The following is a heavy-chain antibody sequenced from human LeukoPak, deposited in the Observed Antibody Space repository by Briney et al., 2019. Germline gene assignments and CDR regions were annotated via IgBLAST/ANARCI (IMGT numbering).Heavy chain of an antibody. Sequence: GGSLRLSCAASGFTFSSYGMHWVRQAPGKGLEWVAVISYDGSNKYYADSVKGTFTISRDNSKNTLYLQMNSLMAEDPAGYYXXXXXXLLLVSLPFDYWGQGTLVTVSS. D-gene: IGHD6-13*01. J-gene: IGHJ4*02. CDR1: GFTFSSYG. CDR3: XXXXXLLLVSLPFDY. CDR2: ISYDGSNK. V-gene: IGHV3-30*03.